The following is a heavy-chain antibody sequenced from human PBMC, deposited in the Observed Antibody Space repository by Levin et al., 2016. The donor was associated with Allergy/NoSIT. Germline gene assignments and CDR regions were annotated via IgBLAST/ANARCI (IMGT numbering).Heavy chain of an antibody. CDR2: IYYSGST. CDR1: GGSISSGGYY. D-gene: IGHD3-22*01. V-gene: IGHV4-31*03. Sequence: SETLSLTCTVSGGSISSGGYYWSWIRQHPGKGLEWIGYIYYSGSTYYNPSLKSRVTISVDTSKNQFSLKLSSVTAADTAVYYCARDPIQYYYDSSGYYLDAFDIWGPRDNGHRLL. CDR3: ARDPIQYYYDSSGYYLDAFDI. J-gene: IGHJ3*02.